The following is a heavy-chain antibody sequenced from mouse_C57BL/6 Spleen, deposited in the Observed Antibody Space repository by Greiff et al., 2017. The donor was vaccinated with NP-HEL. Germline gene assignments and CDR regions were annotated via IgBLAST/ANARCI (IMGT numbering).Heavy chain of an antibody. D-gene: IGHD1-1*01. CDR3: ARGRYYGSSPAWFAY. CDR1: GYTFTSYW. J-gene: IGHJ3*01. CDR2: IYPSDSET. V-gene: IGHV1-61*01. Sequence: QVQLQQPGAELVRPGSSVKLSCKASGYTFTSYWMDWVKQRPGQGLEWIGNIYPSDSETHYNQKFKDKATLTVDKSSSTAYMQRSSLTSEDSAVYYCARGRYYGSSPAWFAYWGQGTLVTVSA.